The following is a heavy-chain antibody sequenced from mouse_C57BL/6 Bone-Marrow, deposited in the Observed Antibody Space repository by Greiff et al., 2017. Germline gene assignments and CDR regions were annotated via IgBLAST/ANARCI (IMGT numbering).Heavy chain of an antibody. D-gene: IGHD3-3*01. CDR1: GYTFTDYY. CDR3: ARGDPFAY. Sequence: VQLQQSGPELVKPGASVKISCKASGYTFTDYYMNWVKQSHGKSLEWIGDINPNNGGTSYNQKFKGKATLTVDKSSSTASMELRSLTSEDSAVYYCARGDPFAYWGQGTLVTVSA. J-gene: IGHJ3*01. CDR2: INPNNGGT. V-gene: IGHV1-26*01.